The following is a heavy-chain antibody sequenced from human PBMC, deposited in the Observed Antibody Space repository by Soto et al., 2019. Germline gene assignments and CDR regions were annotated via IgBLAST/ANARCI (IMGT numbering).Heavy chain of an antibody. J-gene: IGHJ2*01. V-gene: IGHV3-30-3*01. CDR3: ARSPAGIRSGYYLNWYFDL. CDR2: ISYDGSNK. CDR1: GFTFSSYA. D-gene: IGHD3-22*01. Sequence: QVQLVESGGGVVQPGRSLRLSCAASGFTFSSYAMHWVRQAPGKGLEWVAVISYDGSNKYYADSVKGRFTISRDNSKNTLYLQMNSLRAEDTAVYYCARSPAGIRSGYYLNWYFDLWGRGTLVTVSS.